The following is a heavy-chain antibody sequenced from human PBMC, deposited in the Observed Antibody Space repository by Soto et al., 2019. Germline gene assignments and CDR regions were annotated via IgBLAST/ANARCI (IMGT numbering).Heavy chain of an antibody. Sequence: GGSLRLSCAASGIIISNYNLNWVRQAPGKGLEWVSSISSSTYSVYNADSVKGRFTISRDDAKSSLYLQMNSLRAEDTAVYYCAREPYGDSLDYWGQETLVTVS. CDR3: AREPYGDSLDY. V-gene: IGHV3-21*01. D-gene: IGHD4-17*01. CDR1: GIIISNYN. J-gene: IGHJ4*02. CDR2: ISSSTYSV.